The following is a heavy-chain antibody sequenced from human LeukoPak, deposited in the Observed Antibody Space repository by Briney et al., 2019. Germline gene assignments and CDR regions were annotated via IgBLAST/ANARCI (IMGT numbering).Heavy chain of an antibody. D-gene: IGHD4-23*01. Sequence: ASVKVSCKASGYTLTSYYMHWVRQAPGQGLEWMRIINPSGGSTSYAQKFQGRVTMTRDMSTSTDYMELSSLRSEDTAVYYCARDNSVEDTAWWFDPWGQGTLVTVSS. CDR1: GYTLTSYY. CDR3: ARDNSVEDTAWWFDP. J-gene: IGHJ5*02. CDR2: INPSGGST. V-gene: IGHV1-46*01.